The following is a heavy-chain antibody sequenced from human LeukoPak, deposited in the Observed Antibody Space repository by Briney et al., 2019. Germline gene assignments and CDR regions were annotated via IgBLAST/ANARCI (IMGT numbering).Heavy chain of an antibody. CDR2: IYTSGST. CDR1: GGSISSYY. CDR3: ARSRSYYYDSSGYYRTQYYFDY. D-gene: IGHD3-22*01. V-gene: IGHV4-4*07. Sequence: SETLSLTCTVSGGSISSYYWSWIRQPAGKGLEWIGRIYTSGSTNYNPSLKSRVTMSVDTSKNQFSLKLSPVTAADTAVYYCARSRSYYYDSSGYYRTQYYFDYWGQGTLVTVSS. J-gene: IGHJ4*02.